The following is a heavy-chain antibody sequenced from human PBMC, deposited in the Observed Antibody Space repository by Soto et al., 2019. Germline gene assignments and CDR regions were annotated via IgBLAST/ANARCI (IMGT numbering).Heavy chain of an antibody. V-gene: IGHV1-18*01. CDR2: ISAYNGNT. Sequence: ASVKVSCKASGYTFTSYGISWVRQAPGQGLEWMGWISAYNGNTNYAQKLQGRVTMTTDTSTSTAYMELRSLRSDDTAVYYCAREWGIAVAGPNGWFDPWGQGTLVTVSS. J-gene: IGHJ5*02. D-gene: IGHD6-19*01. CDR1: GYTFTSYG. CDR3: AREWGIAVAGPNGWFDP.